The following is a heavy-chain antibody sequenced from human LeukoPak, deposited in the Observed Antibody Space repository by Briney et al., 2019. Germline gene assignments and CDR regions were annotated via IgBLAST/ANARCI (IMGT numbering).Heavy chain of an antibody. J-gene: IGHJ6*02. V-gene: IGHV3-30*02. CDR1: GFTFSSYG. CDR2: IRYDGSNK. D-gene: IGHD2-15*01. Sequence: GGSLRLSCAASGFTFSSYGMHWVRQAPGKGLEWVAFIRYDGSNKYYADSVKGRFTISRDNSKNTLHLQMNSLRAEDTAVYYCAKEFKDIVVVVAASPPYGMDVWGQGTTVTVSS. CDR3: AKEFKDIVVVVAASPPYGMDV.